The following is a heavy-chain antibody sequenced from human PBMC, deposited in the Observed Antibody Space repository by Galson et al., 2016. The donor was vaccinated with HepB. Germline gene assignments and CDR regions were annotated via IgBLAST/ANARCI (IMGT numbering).Heavy chain of an antibody. D-gene: IGHD2-8*01. J-gene: IGHJ2*01. CDR3: ARTPKTPMVYAPGDWYFEL. CDR2: IIPILGIA. V-gene: IGHV1-69*04. Sequence: SVKVSCKASGGTFSSYAISWVRQAPGQGLEWMGRIIPILGIANYALKFQGRVTITADKSTSTAYMELSSLRSEDTAVYYCARTPKTPMVYAPGDWYFELCGRGTLVTVSS. CDR1: GGTFSSYA.